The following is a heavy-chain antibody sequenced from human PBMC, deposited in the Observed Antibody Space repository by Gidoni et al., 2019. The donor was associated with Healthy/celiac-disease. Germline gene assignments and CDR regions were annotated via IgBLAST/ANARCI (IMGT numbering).Heavy chain of an antibody. V-gene: IGHV4-34*01. Sequence: QVQLQQWGAGLLKPSETLSLTCAVYGGSFSGYYWCWIRQPPGKGLVWIGEINHSGSTNYNPSMKSRVTISVDTSKNQFSLKLSSVTAADTAVYYCARGSLLWFGELLYPYNWFDPWGQGTLVTVSS. CDR2: INHSGST. J-gene: IGHJ5*02. D-gene: IGHD3-10*01. CDR3: ARGSLLWFGELLYPYNWFDP. CDR1: GGSFSGYY.